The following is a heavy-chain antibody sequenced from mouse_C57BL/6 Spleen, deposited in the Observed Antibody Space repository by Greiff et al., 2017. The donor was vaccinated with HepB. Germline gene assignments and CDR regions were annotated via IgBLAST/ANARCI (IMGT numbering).Heavy chain of an antibody. CDR2: IYPGDGYT. D-gene: IGHD2-4*01. CDR1: GYAFSSYW. V-gene: IGHV1-80*01. CDR3: ARGGDYDGFAY. Sequence: VQLQQSGAELVKPGASVKISCKASGYAFSSYWMNWVKQRPGKGLEWIGQIYPGDGYTHYNGKFKGKATLTADKSSSTAYMQLSSLTSEDSAVYFCARGGDYDGFAYWGQGTLVTVSA. J-gene: IGHJ3*01.